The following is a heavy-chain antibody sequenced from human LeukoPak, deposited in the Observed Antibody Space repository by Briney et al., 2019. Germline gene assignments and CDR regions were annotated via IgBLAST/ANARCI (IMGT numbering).Heavy chain of an antibody. CDR2: IDPRNGGT. V-gene: IGHV1-2*02. D-gene: IGHD1-26*01. CDR1: GYTFTDYF. J-gene: IGHJ4*02. Sequence: GASVKVSCKPSGYTFTDYFTHWVRQAPGQGLEWMGWIDPRNGGTRYARNFQGRVTMTRDTSISTAYMELASLTSDDTAMYYCAKIAVSGSYWDFDSWGQGTLVTVSS. CDR3: AKIAVSGSYWDFDS.